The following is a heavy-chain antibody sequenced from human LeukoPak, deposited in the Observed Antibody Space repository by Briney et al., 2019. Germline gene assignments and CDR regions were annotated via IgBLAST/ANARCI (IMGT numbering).Heavy chain of an antibody. Sequence: PGGSLRLPCAVSGLTFSRNGMHWVRQAPGKGLEWVAVISSDGKEKYYADSVKGRFTISRANSKATLYLEMNSLRAEDTAVFYCAKGGARLHSYYFDYWGQGTLVTVSS. CDR3: AKGGARLHSYYFDY. J-gene: IGHJ4*02. CDR2: ISSDGKEK. V-gene: IGHV3-30*04. D-gene: IGHD1-26*01. CDR1: GLTFSRNG.